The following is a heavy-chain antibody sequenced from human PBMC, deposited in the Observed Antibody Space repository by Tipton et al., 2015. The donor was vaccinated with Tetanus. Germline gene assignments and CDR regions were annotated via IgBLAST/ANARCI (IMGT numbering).Heavy chain of an antibody. D-gene: IGHD3-9*01. Sequence: VQLVQSGAEVKKPGESLKISCKGSGYSFTSYWIGWVRQMPGKGLEWMGIIYPGDSDTRYSPSFQGQVTISADKSISTAYLQWSSLKASDPAMYYCARREDGLRYFDWSDDAFDIWGQGTMVTVSS. V-gene: IGHV5-51*01. CDR2: IYPGDSDT. CDR3: ARREDGLRYFDWSDDAFDI. J-gene: IGHJ3*02. CDR1: GYSFTSYW.